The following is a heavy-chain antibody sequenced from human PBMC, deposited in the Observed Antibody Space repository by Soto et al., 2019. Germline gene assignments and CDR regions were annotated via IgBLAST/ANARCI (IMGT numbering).Heavy chain of an antibody. CDR1: GSRFSNYV. CDR2: IIPIFNTT. CDR3: AREGRGKKAGYNGLVSLGY. J-gene: IGHJ4*02. Sequence: QVQLVQSGAEVKTPGSSLKVSCTVSGSRFSNYVISWVRQAPGHGLEWLGRIIPIFNTTQYAQKFQGRVTIAADKSTNTASLDLRSLRSDDTAVYYCAREGRGKKAGYNGLVSLGYWGQGTLVTVSS. V-gene: IGHV1-69*06. D-gene: IGHD2-2*02.